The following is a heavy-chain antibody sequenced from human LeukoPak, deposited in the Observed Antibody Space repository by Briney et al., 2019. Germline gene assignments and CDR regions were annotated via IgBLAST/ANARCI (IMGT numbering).Heavy chain of an antibody. CDR3: AKGWGANQGPIDY. CDR2: ISSNGGST. CDR1: GFTFSSYA. J-gene: IGHJ4*02. D-gene: IGHD4/OR15-4a*01. V-gene: IGHV3-64*01. Sequence: GGSLRLSCAASGFTFSSYAMHWVRQAPGKGLEYVSAISSNGGSTYYANSVKGRFTISRDNAKNSLYLHMNSLRPGDMALYYCAKGWGANQGPIDYWGQGTLVTVSS.